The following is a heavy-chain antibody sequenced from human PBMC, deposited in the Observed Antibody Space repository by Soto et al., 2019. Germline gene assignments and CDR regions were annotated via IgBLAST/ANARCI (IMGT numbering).Heavy chain of an antibody. CDR3: AREFSPYLNYPAHY. V-gene: IGHV1-2*02. CDR1: GYTFTDYY. Sequence: ASVKVSCKASGYTFTDYYIHWVRQAPGQGLEWMGWIDPNNDVTNYAQKFQGRVTMTRDTSISTAYMELSRLKSDDTAVYYCAREFSPYLNYPAHYWGQGSLVTVSS. J-gene: IGHJ4*02. D-gene: IGHD1-7*01. CDR2: IDPNNDVT.